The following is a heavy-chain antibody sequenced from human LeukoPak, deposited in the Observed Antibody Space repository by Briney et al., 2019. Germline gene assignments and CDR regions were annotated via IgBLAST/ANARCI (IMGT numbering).Heavy chain of an antibody. V-gene: IGHV3-21*01. CDR2: ISSSSSYI. Sequence: GGSLRLSCAASGLTFSSYSMNWVRQAPGKGLEWVSSISSSSSYIYYADSVKGRFTISRDNAKNSLYLQMNSLRAEDTAVYYCARDSYGSGSYYTDYWGQGTLVTVSS. CDR3: ARDSYGSGSYYTDY. J-gene: IGHJ4*02. D-gene: IGHD3-10*01. CDR1: GLTFSSYS.